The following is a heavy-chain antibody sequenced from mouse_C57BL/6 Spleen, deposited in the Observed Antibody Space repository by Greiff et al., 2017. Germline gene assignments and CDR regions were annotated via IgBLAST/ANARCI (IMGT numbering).Heavy chain of an antibody. V-gene: IGHV5-17*01. Sequence: EVQLQESGGGLVKPGGSLKLSCAASGFTFSDYGMHWVRQAPEKGLEWVAYISSGSSTIYYADTVKGRFTISRDNAKNTLFLQMTRLRSEDTAMYYCARGYYGSSAWFAYWGQGTLVTVSA. CDR3: ARGYYGSSAWFAY. CDR2: ISSGSSTI. D-gene: IGHD1-1*01. J-gene: IGHJ3*01. CDR1: GFTFSDYG.